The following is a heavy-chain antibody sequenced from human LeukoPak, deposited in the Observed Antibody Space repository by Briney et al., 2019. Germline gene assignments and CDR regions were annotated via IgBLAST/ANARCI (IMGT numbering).Heavy chain of an antibody. J-gene: IGHJ4*02. CDR3: AREEYTAMFDY. CDR1: GFTVSSNY. CDR2: IYSGGST. D-gene: IGHD5-18*01. V-gene: IGHV3-53*01. Sequence: GGSLRLSCAASGFTVSSNYMSWVRQAPGKGLEWVSVIYSGGSTYYADSVKGRFTISRDNAKNSLYLQINSLRAEDTAVYYCAREEYTAMFDYWGQGTLVTVSS.